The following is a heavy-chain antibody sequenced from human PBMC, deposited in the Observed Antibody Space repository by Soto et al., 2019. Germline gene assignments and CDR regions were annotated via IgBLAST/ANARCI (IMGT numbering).Heavy chain of an antibody. CDR3: ARAHHYYGMDV. Sequence: TSETLSLTCGVSGGSISSGGYSWNWIRQPPGKGLEWIGYIYQSGSSYYNPSLKSRVTISIDRSKNQCSLKLSSVTAADTAMYYCARAHHYYGMDVWGQGTTVTVSS. CDR2: IYQSGSS. V-gene: IGHV4-30-2*01. CDR1: GGSISSGGYS. J-gene: IGHJ6*01.